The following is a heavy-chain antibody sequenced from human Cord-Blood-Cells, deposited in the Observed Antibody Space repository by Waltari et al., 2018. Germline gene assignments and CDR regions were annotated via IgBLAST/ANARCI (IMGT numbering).Heavy chain of an antibody. CDR3: ARGYYDSSGPYYYYMDV. J-gene: IGHJ6*03. D-gene: IGHD3-22*01. Sequence: QVQLVQSGAEGKKPGSSVKVSCKASGVTCSSYAIRWVRQARGQGLEWMEGIIPIIGTANYAKKFQGRVTITADESTSTAYMELSSLRSEDTAVYYCARGYYDSSGPYYYYMDVWGKGTTVTVSS. CDR2: IIPIIGTA. V-gene: IGHV1-69*01. CDR1: GVTCSSYA.